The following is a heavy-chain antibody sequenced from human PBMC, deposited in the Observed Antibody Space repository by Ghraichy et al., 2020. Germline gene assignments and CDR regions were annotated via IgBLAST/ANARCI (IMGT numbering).Heavy chain of an antibody. CDR3: ARDDSSSWYVSSYYYYYMDV. CDR1: GFTFSSYS. V-gene: IGHV3-21*01. CDR2: ISSSSSYI. D-gene: IGHD6-13*01. Sequence: GGSLRLSCAASGFTFSSYSMNWVRQAPGKGLEWVSSISSSSSYIYYADSVKGRFTISRDNAKNSLYLQMNSLRAEDTAVYYCARDDSSSWYVSSYYYYYMDVWGKGTTVTVSS. J-gene: IGHJ6*03.